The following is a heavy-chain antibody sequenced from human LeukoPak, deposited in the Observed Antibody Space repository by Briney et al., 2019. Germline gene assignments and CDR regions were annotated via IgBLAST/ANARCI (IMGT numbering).Heavy chain of an antibody. V-gene: IGHV4-34*01. CDR3: ARHGSSGPYYFDF. CDR2: ISHSGST. CDR1: GGSFSGYY. D-gene: IGHD3-22*01. J-gene: IGHJ4*02. Sequence: PSETLSLTCAVYGGSFSGYYWSWIRQPPGKGLEWIGEISHSGSTNYNPSLKSRVTISVDTSKNQFSLKLSSVTAADTAVYYCARHGSSGPYYFDFWGQGTLVTVSS.